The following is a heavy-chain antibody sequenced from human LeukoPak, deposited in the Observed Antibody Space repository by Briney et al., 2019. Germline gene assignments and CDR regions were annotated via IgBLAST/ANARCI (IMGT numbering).Heavy chain of an antibody. V-gene: IGHV3-48*03. D-gene: IGHD5-18*01. CDR2: ISSSGSTI. CDR3: ARVGYSYGLDY. Sequence: GGSLRLSCAASGFTLSSYEMNWVRQAPGKGLEWVSYISSSGSTIYYADSVKGRFTISRDNAKNSLYLQMNSLRAEDTAVYYCARVGYSYGLDYWGQGTLVTVS. CDR1: GFTLSSYE. J-gene: IGHJ4*02.